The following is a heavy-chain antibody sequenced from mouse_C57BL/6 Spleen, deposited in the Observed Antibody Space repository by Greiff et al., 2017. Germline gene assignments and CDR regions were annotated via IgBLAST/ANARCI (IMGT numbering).Heavy chain of an antibody. CDR1: GYTFTRYW. V-gene: IGHV1-61*01. Sequence: QVQLQQPGAELVRPGSSVKLSCKASGYTFTRYWMDWVKQRPGQGLEWIGNIYPSDSETHYNQKFKDKATLTVDKSSSTAYMQLSSLTSEDSAVYYCARSGYGPWFAYWGQGTLVTVSA. D-gene: IGHD1-1*02. J-gene: IGHJ3*01. CDR2: IYPSDSET. CDR3: ARSGYGPWFAY.